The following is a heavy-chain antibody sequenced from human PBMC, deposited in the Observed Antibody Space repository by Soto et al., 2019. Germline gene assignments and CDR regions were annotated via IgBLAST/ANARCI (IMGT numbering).Heavy chain of an antibody. CDR1: GFMFTAYA. V-gene: IGHV3-23*01. Sequence: GGSLRLSCAASGFMFTAYAMSWVRQAPGKGLEWVSLVSGGGTTYYADSVKGRFTISRDNSKNTVYLQMNSLRAEDTAVFYCATTRGSYPFDYWGQGTLVTVSS. CDR2: VSGGGTT. J-gene: IGHJ4*02. CDR3: ATTRGSYPFDY. D-gene: IGHD1-26*01.